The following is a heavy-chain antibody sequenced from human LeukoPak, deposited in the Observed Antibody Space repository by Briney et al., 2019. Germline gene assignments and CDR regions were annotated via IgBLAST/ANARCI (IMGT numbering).Heavy chain of an antibody. Sequence: GESLKISCKGSGYSFTSYWIGWVRQMPGKGLEWMGIIYPGDSDTRYSPSFQGQVTISADKSISTAYLQWSSLKASDTAMYYCARNGYSSGWYKRYDYYYIDVWGKGTTVTVSS. J-gene: IGHJ6*03. D-gene: IGHD6-19*01. CDR2: IYPGDSDT. CDR3: ARNGYSSGWYKRYDYYYIDV. V-gene: IGHV5-51*01. CDR1: GYSFTSYW.